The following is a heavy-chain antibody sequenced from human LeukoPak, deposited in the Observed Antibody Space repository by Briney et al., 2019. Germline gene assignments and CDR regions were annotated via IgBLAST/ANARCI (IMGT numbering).Heavy chain of an antibody. CDR1: GFTFSSYA. D-gene: IGHD3-22*01. Sequence: GGSLRLSCVASGFTFSSYAMHWVRQAPGKGLEWVALISYDGSNKYYADSVKGRFTISRDNAKNSLYLQMNSLRDEDTAVYYCARVDWMIGAFDIWGQGTMVTASS. V-gene: IGHV3-30-3*01. J-gene: IGHJ3*02. CDR2: ISYDGSNK. CDR3: ARVDWMIGAFDI.